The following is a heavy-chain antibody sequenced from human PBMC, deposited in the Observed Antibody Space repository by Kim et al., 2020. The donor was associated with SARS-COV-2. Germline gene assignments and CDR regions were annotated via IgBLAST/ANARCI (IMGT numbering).Heavy chain of an antibody. V-gene: IGHV1-69*13. J-gene: IGHJ6*02. Sequence: SVKVSCKASGGTFSSYAISWVRQAPGQGLEWMGGIIPIFGTANYAQKFQGRVTITADESTSTAYMELSSLRSEDTAVYYCARDLSQPEKARRYYYYYGMDVWGQGTTVTVSS. D-gene: IGHD6-13*01. CDR2: IIPIFGTA. CDR3: ARDLSQPEKARRYYYYYGMDV. CDR1: GGTFSSYA.